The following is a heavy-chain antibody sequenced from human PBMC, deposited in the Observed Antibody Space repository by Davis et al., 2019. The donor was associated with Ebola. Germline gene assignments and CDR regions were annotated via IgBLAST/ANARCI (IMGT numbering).Heavy chain of an antibody. Sequence: GESLKISCAASGFTFTSYAMHWVRQAPGQRLEWMGWINAGNGNTKYSQKFQGRVTITRDTSASTAYMELSSLRSEDTAVYYCAFEYSSSSGRYYYYGMDVWGQGTTVTVSS. D-gene: IGHD6-6*01. V-gene: IGHV1-3*01. J-gene: IGHJ6*02. CDR1: GFTFTSYA. CDR2: INAGNGNT. CDR3: AFEYSSSSGRYYYYGMDV.